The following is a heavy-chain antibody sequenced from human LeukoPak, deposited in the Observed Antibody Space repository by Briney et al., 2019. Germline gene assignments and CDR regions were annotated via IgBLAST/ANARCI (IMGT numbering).Heavy chain of an antibody. D-gene: IGHD6-13*01. V-gene: IGHV3-74*01. Sequence: GGSLRLSCAASGFTFSSYWMHWVRQAPGKGLVWVSRINSDGSSTSYADSVKGRFTISRDNAKNTLYLQMNSLRAEDTAVYYCAKHSSSWYRYFQHWGQGTLVTVSS. CDR3: AKHSSSWYRYFQH. CDR2: INSDGSST. CDR1: GFTFSSYW. J-gene: IGHJ1*01.